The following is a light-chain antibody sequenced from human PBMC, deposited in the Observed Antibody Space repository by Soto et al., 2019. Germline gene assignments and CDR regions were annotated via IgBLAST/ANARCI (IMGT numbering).Light chain of an antibody. CDR1: SSNIGAGYD. V-gene: IGLV1-40*01. CDR3: QSFDSCLSGGV. J-gene: IGLJ3*02. CDR2: GNT. Sequence: QSVLTQPPSVSGAPGQRVTISCTGGSSNIGAGYDVHWYQQLPGTAPKLLVSGNTNRPSGVPDRFSGSKSGTSASLAITGLQAEDEADYYCQSFDSCLSGGVFGGETKLTV.